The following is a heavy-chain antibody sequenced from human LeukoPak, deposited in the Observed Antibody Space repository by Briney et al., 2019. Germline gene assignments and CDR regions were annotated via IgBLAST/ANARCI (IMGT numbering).Heavy chain of an antibody. D-gene: IGHD3-10*01. CDR3: ARVITMVRGAPYYFDY. Sequence: ASVKVSCKASGYTFTSYDINWVRQATGQGLEWMGWMNPNSGNTGYAQKFQGRVTMTRNTSISTAYMELSSLRSEDMAVYYCARVITMVRGAPYYFDYWGQGTLVTVSS. V-gene: IGHV1-8*01. CDR2: MNPNSGNT. J-gene: IGHJ4*02. CDR1: GYTFTSYD.